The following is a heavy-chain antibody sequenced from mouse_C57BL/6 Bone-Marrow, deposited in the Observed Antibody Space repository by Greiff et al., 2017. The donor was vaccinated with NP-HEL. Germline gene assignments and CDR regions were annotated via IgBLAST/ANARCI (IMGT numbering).Heavy chain of an antibody. CDR2: ISSGGSYT. V-gene: IGHV5-6*01. J-gene: IGHJ1*03. D-gene: IGHD1-1*01. CDR3: ARPPVYYCGRTSSYYSYFDV. CDR1: GFTFSSYG. Sequence: EVNLVESGGDLVKPGGSLKLSCAASGFTFSSYGMSWVRQTPDKRLEWVATISSGGSYTYYPASVKGRFTISRDNAKNTLYLQMSSLKSEDTAMYNCARPPVYYCGRTSSYYSYFDVWGTGTTVTVSS.